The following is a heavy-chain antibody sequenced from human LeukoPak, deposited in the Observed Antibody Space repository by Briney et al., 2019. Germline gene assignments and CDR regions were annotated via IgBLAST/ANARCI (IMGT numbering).Heavy chain of an antibody. D-gene: IGHD3-22*01. Sequence: SETLSLTCTVSGGSISNYYWSWIRQPPGKGLERIGYVFYSGSTNYNPSLKSRLIISVDTSKNQFSLKLSSVTAADTAVYYCAREYHYETLRYFDYWGQRTLVAVSS. CDR2: VFYSGST. V-gene: IGHV4-59*12. J-gene: IGHJ4*02. CDR1: GGSISNYY. CDR3: AREYHYETLRYFDY.